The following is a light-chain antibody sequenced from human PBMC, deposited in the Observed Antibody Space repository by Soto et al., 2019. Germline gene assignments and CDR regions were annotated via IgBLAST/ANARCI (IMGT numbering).Light chain of an antibody. J-gene: IGKJ4*01. CDR1: QSVRSY. CDR2: DAS. CDR3: QQHSNWPPALT. V-gene: IGKV3-11*01. Sequence: EIVLTQTPATLSLSPGERATLSCRASQSVRSYLAWYQQKPGQAPRLLIYDASNRATGIPARFSGSGSGTDFTLTISSLEPEDFAVYYCQQHSNWPPALTFGGGPKVEIK.